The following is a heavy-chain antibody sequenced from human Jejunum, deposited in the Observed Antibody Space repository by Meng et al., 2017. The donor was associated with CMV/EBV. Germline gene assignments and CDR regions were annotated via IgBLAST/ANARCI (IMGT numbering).Heavy chain of an antibody. D-gene: IGHD3-10*01. V-gene: IGHV3-53*01. Sequence: EVELVESGGGLIQAGGSLRLSCSASGFTVSSNYMSWVRQAPGKGLEWVSVIYSGGSTYYADSVKGRFTISRDNSKNTLYLQMNSLRVEDTAVYYCATLNYGSGSSSDYWGQGTLVTVSS. CDR2: IYSGGST. CDR3: ATLNYGSGSSSDY. CDR1: GFTVSSNY. J-gene: IGHJ4*02.